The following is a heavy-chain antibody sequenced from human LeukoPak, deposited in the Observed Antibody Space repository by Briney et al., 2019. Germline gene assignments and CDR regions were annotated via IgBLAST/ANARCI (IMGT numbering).Heavy chain of an antibody. V-gene: IGHV1-2*02. J-gene: IGHJ5*02. CDR3: ARDGDIVVVVAANWFDP. CDR2: INPNSGGT. D-gene: IGHD2-15*01. CDR1: GYTLTGYY. Sequence: GASVKVSCKASGYTLTGYYMHWVRQAPGQGLEWMGWINPNSGGTNYAQKFQGRVTMTRDTSISTAYMELSRLRSDDTAVYYCARDGDIVVVVAANWFDPWGQGTLVTVSS.